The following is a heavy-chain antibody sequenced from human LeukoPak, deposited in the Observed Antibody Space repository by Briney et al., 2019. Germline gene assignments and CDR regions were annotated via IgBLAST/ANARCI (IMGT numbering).Heavy chain of an antibody. J-gene: IGHJ4*02. V-gene: IGHV3-23*01. D-gene: IGHD3-10*01. CDR3: AKDGIYYASGTYYGDY. Sequence: GGSLRLSCAASGFTVSSNYMSWVRQAPGKGLEWVSAISVSGGSTYYADSVKGRFTTTRDNSKNTLYLQMNSLRAEDTAVYYCAKDGIYYASGTYYGDYWGQGTLVTVSS. CDR2: ISVSGGST. CDR1: GFTVSSNY.